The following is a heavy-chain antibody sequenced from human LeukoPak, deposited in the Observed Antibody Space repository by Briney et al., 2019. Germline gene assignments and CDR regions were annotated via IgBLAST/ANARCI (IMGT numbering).Heavy chain of an antibody. CDR1: AGSFSGYY. D-gene: IGHD2-21*01. Sequence: SETLSLTCAVYAGSFSGYYWSWIRQPPGKVLEWIGKINHSVSTNYNPSLKSRVTISVDTSKNQFSLKLSSVSAADTAVYYCARYFGAYWGQGTLVTVSS. CDR2: INHSVST. CDR3: ARYFGAY. V-gene: IGHV4-34*01. J-gene: IGHJ4*02.